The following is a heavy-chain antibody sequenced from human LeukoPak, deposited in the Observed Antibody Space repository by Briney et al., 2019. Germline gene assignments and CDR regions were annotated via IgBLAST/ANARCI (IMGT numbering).Heavy chain of an antibody. J-gene: IGHJ5*02. CDR1: GGSISSYY. Sequence: PSETLSLTCTVSGGSISSYYWSWIRQPPGKGLEWIGYIFNRGSTNYNPSLKSRVTISVDTSKNQFSLKLTSVTAADTAVYYCARHAWFDPWGQGTLVTVSS. CDR3: ARHAWFDP. V-gene: IGHV4-59*01. CDR2: IFNRGST.